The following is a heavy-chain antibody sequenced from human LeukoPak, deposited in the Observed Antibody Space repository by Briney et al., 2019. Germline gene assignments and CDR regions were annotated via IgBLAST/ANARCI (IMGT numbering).Heavy chain of an antibody. CDR3: ARLNYGFWSGRRTNFDY. CDR2: INHSGST. V-gene: IGHV4-39*07. D-gene: IGHD3-3*01. J-gene: IGHJ4*02. Sequence: PSETLSLTCTVSGGSISSGGYYWSWIRQPPGKGLEWIGEINHSGSTNYNPSLKSRVTISVDTSKNQFSLKLSSVTAADTAVYYCARLNYGFWSGRRTNFDYWGQGTLVTVSS. CDR1: GGSISSGGYY.